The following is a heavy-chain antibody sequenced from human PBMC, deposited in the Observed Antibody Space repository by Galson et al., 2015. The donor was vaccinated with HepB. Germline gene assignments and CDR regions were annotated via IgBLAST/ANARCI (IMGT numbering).Heavy chain of an antibody. V-gene: IGHV3-21*01. CDR1: GFTFSNYN. J-gene: IGHJ3*02. Sequence: SLRLSCAASGFTFSNYNMNWVRQAPGKGLEWVSSISGSVGYLFYADSVKGRFTISRDNAKNSLYLQMNSLRAEDSAVYYCAREPPSLHDAFDIWGQGTMVTVSS. D-gene: IGHD3-10*01. CDR3: AREPPSLHDAFDI. CDR2: ISGSVGYL.